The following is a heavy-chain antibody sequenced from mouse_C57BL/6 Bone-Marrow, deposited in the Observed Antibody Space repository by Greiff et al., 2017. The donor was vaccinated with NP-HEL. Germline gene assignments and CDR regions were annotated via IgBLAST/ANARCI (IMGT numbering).Heavy chain of an antibody. CDR1: GYTFTDYY. CDR3: ARRDYGISSFAY. J-gene: IGHJ3*01. CDR2: INPDNGGT. Sequence: VQLQQSGPVLVKPGASVKMSCKASGYTFTDYYMNWVKQSHGKSLEWIGVINPDNGGTSYNQKFKGKATLTVAKSSSTAYMELNSLTSEDAAVYYCARRDYGISSFAYWGQGTLVTVSA. V-gene: IGHV1-19*01. D-gene: IGHD1-1*01.